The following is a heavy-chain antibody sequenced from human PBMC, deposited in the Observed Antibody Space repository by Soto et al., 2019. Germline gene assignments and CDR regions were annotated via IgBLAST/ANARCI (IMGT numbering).Heavy chain of an antibody. V-gene: IGHV1-2*02. CDR1: GYSFSDYY. CDR2: INPNRGGT. J-gene: IGHJ4*02. CDR3: ARRESYGSGSYSLDS. Sequence: ASVKVSCKASGYSFSDYYVHWVRQAPGQGLEWMGWINPNRGGTNLAQKFQGRVTLTRDTSITTAYMEITRLRPGDTAIYYYARRESYGSGSYSLDSWGQGTPVTVSS. D-gene: IGHD3-10*01.